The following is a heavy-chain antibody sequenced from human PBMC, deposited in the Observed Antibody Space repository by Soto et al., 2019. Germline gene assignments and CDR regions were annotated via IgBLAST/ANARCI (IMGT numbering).Heavy chain of an antibody. J-gene: IGHJ4*02. D-gene: IGHD1-20*01. V-gene: IGHV3-23*01. CDR1: GFTFSSYA. CDR3: AKPPDYNWNDY. CDR2: VSGSGGST. Sequence: GXSLRLSCAASGFTFSSYAMSWVRQAPGKGLEWISAVSGSGGSTYYADSVKGRFTISRDNSKDTLYLQMNNLRAEDTAVYYCAKPPDYNWNDYCGQGTLVTVSS.